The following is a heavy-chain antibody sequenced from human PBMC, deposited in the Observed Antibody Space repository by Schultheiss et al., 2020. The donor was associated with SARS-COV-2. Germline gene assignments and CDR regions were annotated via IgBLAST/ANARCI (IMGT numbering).Heavy chain of an antibody. V-gene: IGHV1-18*01. CDR3: ARDLRGIVVVNYYFDY. CDR2: INPNSGAT. D-gene: IGHD3-22*01. CDR1: GYTFTDYG. J-gene: IGHJ4*02. Sequence: ASVKVSCKASGYTFTDYGLSWVRQAPGQGLEWVGRINPNSGATFYAQKFQGRVTITRDTSASTAYMELSSLRSEDTAVYYCARDLRGIVVVNYYFDYWGQGTLVTVSS.